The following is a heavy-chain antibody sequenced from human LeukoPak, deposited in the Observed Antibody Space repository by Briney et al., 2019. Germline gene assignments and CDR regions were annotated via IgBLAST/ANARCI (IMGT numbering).Heavy chain of an antibody. CDR3: ARGLGKESHYDY. V-gene: IGHV1-8*03. CDR2: MNPNSSNT. D-gene: IGHD7-27*01. J-gene: IGHJ4*02. CDR1: GYTFTSYY. Sequence: ASVKVSCKASGYTFTSYYMHWVRQATGQGLEWMGWMNPNSSNTGYAQKFQGRVTITRNTSISTAYMELSSLRSEDTAVYYCARGLGKESHYDYWGQGTLVTVSS.